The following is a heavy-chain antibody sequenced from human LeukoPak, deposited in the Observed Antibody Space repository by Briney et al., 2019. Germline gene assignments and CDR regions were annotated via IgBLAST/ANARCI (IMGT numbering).Heavy chain of an antibody. V-gene: IGHV3-48*03. Sequence: GGSLRLSCAASGFTFSSYEMNWVRQAPGKGLEWVSGISWNSGSIGYADSVKGRFTISRDNAKNSLYLQMNSLRAEDTAVYYCARDSHGGVVYYYYMDVWGKGTTVTISS. CDR1: GFTFSSYE. CDR2: ISWNSGSI. CDR3: ARDSHGGVVYYYYMDV. J-gene: IGHJ6*03. D-gene: IGHD3-10*01.